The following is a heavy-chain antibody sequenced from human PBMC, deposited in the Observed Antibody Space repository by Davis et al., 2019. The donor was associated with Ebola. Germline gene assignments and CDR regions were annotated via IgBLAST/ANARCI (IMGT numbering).Heavy chain of an antibody. Sequence: PGGSLRLSCAASGFTFSSYAMHWVRQAPGKGLEWVAVISYDGSNKYYADSVKGRFTISRDNSKNTLYLQMNSLRAEDTAVYYCARGFPLLVLRYSRADAFDIWGQGTMVTVSS. CDR1: GFTFSSYA. CDR3: ARGFPLLVLRYSRADAFDI. D-gene: IGHD3-9*01. J-gene: IGHJ3*02. CDR2: ISYDGSNK. V-gene: IGHV3-30-3*01.